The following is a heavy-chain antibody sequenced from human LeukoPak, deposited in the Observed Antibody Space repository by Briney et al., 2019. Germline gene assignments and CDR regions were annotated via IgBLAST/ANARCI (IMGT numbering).Heavy chain of an antibody. CDR3: ARLAIAARPYYFDY. D-gene: IGHD6-6*01. Sequence: SETLSLTCTVSGGSISSSSYYWGWIRQPPGKGLEWIGSIYYSGSTYYNSSLKSRVTISVDTSKNQFSLKLSSVTAADTAVYYCARLAIAARPYYFDYWGQGTLVTVSS. CDR2: IYYSGST. V-gene: IGHV4-39*01. CDR1: GGSISSSSYY. J-gene: IGHJ4*02.